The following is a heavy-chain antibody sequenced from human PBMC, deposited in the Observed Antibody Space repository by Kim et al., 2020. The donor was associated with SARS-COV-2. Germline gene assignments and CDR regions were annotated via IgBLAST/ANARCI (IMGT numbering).Heavy chain of an antibody. J-gene: IGHJ6*02. D-gene: IGHD3-3*01. CDR1: GGSISSYY. CDR2: IYYSGST. Sequence: SETLSLTCTVSGGSISSYYWSWIRQPPGKGLEWIGYIYYSGSTNYNPSLKSRVTISVDTSKNQFSLKLSSVTAADTAVYYCAGGFWSGSMSGSYYYYYYGMDVWGQGTTVTVSS. V-gene: IGHV4-59*13. CDR3: AGGFWSGSMSGSYYYYYYGMDV.